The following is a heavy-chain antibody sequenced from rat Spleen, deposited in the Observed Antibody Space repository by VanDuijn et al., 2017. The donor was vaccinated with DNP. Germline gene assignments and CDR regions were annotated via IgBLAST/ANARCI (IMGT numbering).Heavy chain of an antibody. D-gene: IGHD1-1*01. Sequence: EVQLQESGPGLVKPSQSLSLTCSVTGYSITSNYWGWIRQFPGNKVEYIGHITYSGNTNYNPSLVSRISITRDTSKNQFFLQLNSLTTEDTATYYCARLRLEWEVRAIDAWGQGTSVTVSS. CDR3: ARLRLEWEVRAIDA. J-gene: IGHJ4*01. CDR1: GYSITSNY. CDR2: ITYSGNT. V-gene: IGHV3-1*01.